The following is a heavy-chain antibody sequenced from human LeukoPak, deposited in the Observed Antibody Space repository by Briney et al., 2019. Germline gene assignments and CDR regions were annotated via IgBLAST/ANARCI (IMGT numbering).Heavy chain of an antibody. CDR3: TSPRSWHDAFDI. J-gene: IGHJ3*02. Sequence: PGGSLRLSCAASGLTFSNAWISWVRQAPGKGLEWVGRIKSKTDGGTTDYAAPVKGRFTISRDDSKNTLYLQMNSLKTEDTAVYYCTSPRSWHDAFDIWGQGTMVTVSS. CDR2: IKSKTDGGTT. V-gene: IGHV3-15*01. D-gene: IGHD6-13*01. CDR1: GLTFSNAW.